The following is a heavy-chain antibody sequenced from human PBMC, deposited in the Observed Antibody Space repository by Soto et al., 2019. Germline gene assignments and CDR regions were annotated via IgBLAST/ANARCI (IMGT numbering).Heavy chain of an antibody. CDR2: ISGSGGST. V-gene: IGHV3-23*01. CDR3: AKEAYYYDSSGSMSHYYFDY. D-gene: IGHD3-22*01. Sequence: EVQLLESGGGLVQPGGSLRLSCAASGFTFSSYAMSWVRQAPWKGLEWVSAISGSGGSTYYADSVKGRFTISRDNSKNTLYLQMNSLRAEDTAVYYCAKEAYYYDSSGSMSHYYFDYWGQGTLVTVSS. CDR1: GFTFSSYA. J-gene: IGHJ4*02.